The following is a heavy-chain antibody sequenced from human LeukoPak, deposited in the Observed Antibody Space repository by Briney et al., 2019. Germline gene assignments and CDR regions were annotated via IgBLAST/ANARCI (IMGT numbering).Heavy chain of an antibody. Sequence: PGGSLRLSCVTSGFDFSSHYMNWLRQAPGKGLEWVSSFSDTGSYMYYADSVKGRFTISRDNAKNLLYLQMNSLRADDTAVYYCARGDRRTDYYGSGTYYNFDHWGQGILVTVSS. CDR1: GFDFSSHY. J-gene: IGHJ4*02. D-gene: IGHD3-10*01. V-gene: IGHV3-21*04. CDR3: ARGDRRTDYYGSGTYYNFDH. CDR2: FSDTGSYM.